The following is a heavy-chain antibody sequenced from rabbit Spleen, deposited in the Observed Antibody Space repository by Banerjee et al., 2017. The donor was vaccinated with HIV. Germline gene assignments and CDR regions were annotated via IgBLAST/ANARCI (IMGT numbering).Heavy chain of an antibody. V-gene: IGHV1S43*01. CDR3: ARDIYGSSDAYYFDL. D-gene: IGHD1-1*01. CDR1: GVSLNDKDV. CDR2: IYPITETT. Sequence: QLEESGGGLVKPEGSLTLTCKASGVSLNDKDVMCWVRQAPGKGLEWIGIIYPITETTYYANWVNGRFTISSDNAQNTVDLQMNSLTAADTATYFCARDIYGSSDAYYFDLWGPGTLVTVS. J-gene: IGHJ4*01.